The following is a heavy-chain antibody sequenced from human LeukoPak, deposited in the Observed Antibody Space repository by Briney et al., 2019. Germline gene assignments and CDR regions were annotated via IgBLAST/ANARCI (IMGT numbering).Heavy chain of an antibody. CDR2: INPSGGST. Sequence: GASVKVSCKASGYTFTSYYMHWVRQAPGQGLEWMGIINPSGGSTSYAQKFQGRVTMTRDMSTSTVYMGLSSLRSEDTAVYYCAREGAGVFDYWGQGTLVTVSS. D-gene: IGHD2-8*01. J-gene: IGHJ4*02. V-gene: IGHV1-46*01. CDR3: AREGAGVFDY. CDR1: GYTFTSYY.